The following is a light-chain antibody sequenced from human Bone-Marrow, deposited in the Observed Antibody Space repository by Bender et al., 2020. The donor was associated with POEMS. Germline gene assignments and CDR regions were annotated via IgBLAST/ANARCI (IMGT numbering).Light chain of an antibody. V-gene: IGLV2-14*03. CDR1: YIDVGGYNY. J-gene: IGLJ2*01. CDR2: DVN. Sequence: QSALTQPASVSGSPGQSITISCAGTYIDVGGYNYVSWYQQHPGKAPRLLIYDVNNRPSGVSDRFSGSKSGNTASLIISGLRTEDESDYYCSSFARGTTPVVFGGGTKVTVL. CDR3: SSFARGTTPVV.